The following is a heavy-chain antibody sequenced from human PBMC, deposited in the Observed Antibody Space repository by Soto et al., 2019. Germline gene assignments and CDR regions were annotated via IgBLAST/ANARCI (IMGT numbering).Heavy chain of an antibody. CDR3: ARDQVKGTMTIL. CDR1: GFTFINDA. CDR2: ISYDGSNK. J-gene: IGHJ4*02. D-gene: IGHD4-17*01. Sequence: QVQLVESGGGVVQPGRSLRLSCAASGFTFINDAMHWVRQAPGKGLEWVAVISYDGSNKYYADSVKGRFTISRDNSKNTMYLQMNSQSAEDTAVYHCARDQVKGTMTILWGQGTLVTVSS. V-gene: IGHV3-30-3*01.